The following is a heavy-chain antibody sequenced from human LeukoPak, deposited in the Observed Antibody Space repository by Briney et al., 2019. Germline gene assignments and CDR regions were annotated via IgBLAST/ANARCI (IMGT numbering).Heavy chain of an antibody. Sequence: PGASVKVSCKASGYTFTGYYMHWVRQAPGQGLEWMGWINPNSGGTNYAQKFQGRVTMTRDTSISTAYMELSRLRSDDTAVYYRAREGDIVLMGAFDTWGQGTMVTVSS. CDR1: GYTFTGYY. CDR3: AREGDIVLMGAFDT. V-gene: IGHV1-2*02. J-gene: IGHJ3*02. CDR2: INPNSGGT. D-gene: IGHD2-8*01.